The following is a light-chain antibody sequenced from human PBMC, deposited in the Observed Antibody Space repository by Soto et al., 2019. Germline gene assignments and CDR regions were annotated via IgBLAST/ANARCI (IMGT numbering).Light chain of an antibody. V-gene: IGKV1-39*01. CDR2: GAS. J-gene: IGKJ2*01. CDR3: QQSYSPPYT. CDR1: QTINSY. Sequence: DIQMTQSPSSLSASVGDRVTITCRASQTINSYLNWYQQKPGKVPKVLIYGASTLQSGVPPRFSGSGSGTEFTLSISSLQPQDFATYHCQQSYSPPYTFGQGNRLEIK.